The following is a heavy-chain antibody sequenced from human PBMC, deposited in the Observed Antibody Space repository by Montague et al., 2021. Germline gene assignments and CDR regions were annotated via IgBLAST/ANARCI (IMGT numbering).Heavy chain of an antibody. D-gene: IGHD3-10*01. J-gene: IGHJ3*02. Sequence: SEILSLTCTVSGVSISSSNYQWGWIRQPPGKGPEWIGSIYYSGTTYYNPSLRSRVTISVDTSENQFSLKLNSVTAADTAFYYCTRKGWFGDYGFDIWGQGTMVTVFS. CDR1: GVSISSSNYQ. V-gene: IGHV4-39*01. CDR2: IYYSGTT. CDR3: TRKGWFGDYGFDI.